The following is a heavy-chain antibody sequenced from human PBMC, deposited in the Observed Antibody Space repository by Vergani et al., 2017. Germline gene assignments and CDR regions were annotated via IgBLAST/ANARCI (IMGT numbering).Heavy chain of an antibody. CDR2: ISSSSSYI. V-gene: IGHV3-21*01. Sequence: EVQLVESGGGLVKRGGSLRLSCAASGFTFSSYSMNWVRQAPGKGLEWVSSISSSSSYIHYSDSLKGRFTISRDNAKSSLYLQMNSLRAEDTAVYYCARDLRNYYGSGVLYWGQGTLVTVSS. D-gene: IGHD3-10*01. J-gene: IGHJ4*02. CDR3: ARDLRNYYGSGVLY. CDR1: GFTFSSYS.